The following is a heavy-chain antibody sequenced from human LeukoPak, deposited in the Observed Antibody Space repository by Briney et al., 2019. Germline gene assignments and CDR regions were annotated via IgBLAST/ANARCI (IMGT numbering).Heavy chain of an antibody. D-gene: IGHD4-23*01. Sequence: SETLSLTCTVSGGSISRYYWSWIRQPPGKGLEWIGYIYYSGSTNYNPSLKSRVTISVDTSKNQFSLKLSSVTAADTAVYYCARVSGGNSVDYWGQGTLVTVSS. CDR1: GGSISRYY. J-gene: IGHJ4*02. CDR3: ARVSGGNSVDY. CDR2: IYYSGST. V-gene: IGHV4-59*01.